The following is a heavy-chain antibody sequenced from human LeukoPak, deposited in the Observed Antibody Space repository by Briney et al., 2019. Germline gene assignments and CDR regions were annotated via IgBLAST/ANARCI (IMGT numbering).Heavy chain of an antibody. V-gene: IGHV1-46*01. D-gene: IGHD3-22*01. CDR2: INPSGGST. CDR3: ARETPLRGDSSGPRRFDP. Sequence: ASVKVSCRASGYTFTSYYMHWVRQAPGQGLEWMGIINPSGGSTSYAQKFQGRVTMTRDTSTSTVYMELSSLRSEDTAVYYCARETPLRGDSSGPRRFDPWGQGTLVTVSS. CDR1: GYTFTSYY. J-gene: IGHJ5*02.